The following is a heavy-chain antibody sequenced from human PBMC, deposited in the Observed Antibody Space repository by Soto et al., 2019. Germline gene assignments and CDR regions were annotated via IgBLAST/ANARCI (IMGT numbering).Heavy chain of an antibody. V-gene: IGHV4-39*01. Sequence: NPSETLSLTCTVSGGSISSSSYYWGWIRQPPGKGLEWIGSIYYSGSTYYNPSLKSRVTISVDTSKNQFSLKLSSVTAADTAVYYCARLEASSSASRQHYYYYGMDVWGQGTTVPVSS. CDR2: IYYSGST. D-gene: IGHD6-13*01. J-gene: IGHJ6*02. CDR3: ARLEASSSASRQHYYYYGMDV. CDR1: GGSISSSSYY.